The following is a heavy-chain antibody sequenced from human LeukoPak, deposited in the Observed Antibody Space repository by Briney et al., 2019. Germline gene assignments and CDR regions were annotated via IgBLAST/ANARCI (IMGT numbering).Heavy chain of an antibody. CDR3: ARGIAAAGMVFDD. CDR1: GGSLSSGSYY. J-gene: IGHJ4*02. V-gene: IGHV4-61*02. CDR2: IYISGST. D-gene: IGHD6-13*01. Sequence: SQTLSLTCTVSGGSLSSGSYYWSWILQPAGRGLEWFGRIYISGSTNYSPSLKSRVTISVDTSKNQFSLRLSSVTAADTAVYYCARGIAAAGMVFDDWGQGTLVTVSS.